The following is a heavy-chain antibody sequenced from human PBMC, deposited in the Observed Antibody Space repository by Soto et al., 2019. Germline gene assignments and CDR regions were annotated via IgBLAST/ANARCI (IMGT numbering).Heavy chain of an antibody. Sequence: LETLSLTCAVYGGSFSGYYWSWIRQPPGKGLEWIGEINHSGSTNYNPSLKSRVTISVDTSKNQFSLKLSSVTAADTAVYYCAGTDYYGSGTYETDYWGQGTLVTVSS. CDR2: INHSGST. J-gene: IGHJ4*02. D-gene: IGHD3-10*01. CDR3: AGTDYYGSGTYETDY. V-gene: IGHV4-34*01. CDR1: GGSFSGYY.